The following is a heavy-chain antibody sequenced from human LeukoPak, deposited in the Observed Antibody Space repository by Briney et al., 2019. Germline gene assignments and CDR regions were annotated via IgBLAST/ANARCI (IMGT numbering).Heavy chain of an antibody. CDR3: ARLNDGFDI. CDR2: IGPGDSET. J-gene: IGHJ3*02. CDR1: GYSFTSYW. Sequence: GESLRISCKGSGYSFTSYWIAWVRQMPGKGLQWMGIIGPGDSETRYSPSFQGQVTITADKSISTAYLQWSSLKASDTAMYYCARLNDGFDIWGQGAMVIVSS. V-gene: IGHV5-51*01.